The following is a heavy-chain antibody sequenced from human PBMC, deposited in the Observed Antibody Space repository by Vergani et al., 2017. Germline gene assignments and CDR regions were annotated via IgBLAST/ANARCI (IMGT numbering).Heavy chain of an antibody. V-gene: IGHV4-38-2*01. CDR3: ARTLGGYCRDSSCRRYFDS. J-gene: IGHJ4*02. D-gene: IGHD2-15*01. CDR1: GYSISSGYY. CDR2: IYQSETT. Sequence: QVQLQESGPGLVKPSETLSLTCAVSGYSISSGYYWGWFRQPPGKGLEWIGEIYQSETTDYNQSLKTRVTISVDMSKKQFSLKLRSMTAADTAVYYCARTLGGYCRDSSCRRYFDSWGQGTLVTVSS.